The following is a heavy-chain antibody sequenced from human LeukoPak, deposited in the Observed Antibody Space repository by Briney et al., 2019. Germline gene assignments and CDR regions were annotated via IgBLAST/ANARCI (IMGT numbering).Heavy chain of an antibody. CDR1: GYTFTSYD. V-gene: IGHV1-8*01. Sequence: ASVKVSCKASGYTFTSYDINWVRQATGQGLEWMGWMNPNSGNTGYAQKLQGRVTTTRNTSISTAYMELSSLRSEDTAVYYCARDTPRLRGVIRYWGQGTLVTVSS. CDR2: MNPNSGNT. D-gene: IGHD3-10*01. CDR3: ARDTPRLRGVIRY. J-gene: IGHJ4*02.